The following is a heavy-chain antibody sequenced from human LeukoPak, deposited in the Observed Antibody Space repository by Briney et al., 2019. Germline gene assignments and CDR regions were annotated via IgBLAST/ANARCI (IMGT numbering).Heavy chain of an antibody. CDR1: GYTFTSYY. CDR2: ISPLLGTG. J-gene: IGHJ3*02. V-gene: IGHV1-69*06. D-gene: IGHD1-26*01. Sequence: ASVKVSCKASGYTFTSYYMHWVRQAPGQGPEWMGEISPLLGTGNYAQKFQGRVTITADTSTSTAYMELNSLKSEDTAVYYCAIRGPSGSLFGFDIWGQGTMVTVSS. CDR3: AIRGPSGSLFGFDI.